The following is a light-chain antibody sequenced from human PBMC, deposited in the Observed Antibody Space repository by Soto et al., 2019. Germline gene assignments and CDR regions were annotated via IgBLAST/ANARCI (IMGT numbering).Light chain of an antibody. Sequence: QSALTQPPSASGSAGQSVTISCTGPTNGVGGFNYVSWYQQHPGRVPKLIIYEVDKRPSGVPDRFSGSKSGNTASLTVSGLQADDAADYYCTSYAGNSNYVFGTGTKLTVL. CDR2: EVD. J-gene: IGLJ1*01. CDR3: TSYAGNSNYV. V-gene: IGLV2-8*01. CDR1: TNGVGGFNY.